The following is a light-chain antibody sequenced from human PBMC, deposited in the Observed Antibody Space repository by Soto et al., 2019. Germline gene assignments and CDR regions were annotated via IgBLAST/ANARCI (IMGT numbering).Light chain of an antibody. CDR2: GAS. J-gene: IGKJ5*01. Sequence: VMTHSPATLSLSPGERVILFCRASQSVSNNLAWYQQKPGQAPRLLIYGASSRATGIPVRFSGSGSGTEFTLTISSLQSEDFAVYYCQQYNNWPLTFGQGTRLEIK. CDR3: QQYNNWPLT. V-gene: IGKV3-15*01. CDR1: QSVSNN.